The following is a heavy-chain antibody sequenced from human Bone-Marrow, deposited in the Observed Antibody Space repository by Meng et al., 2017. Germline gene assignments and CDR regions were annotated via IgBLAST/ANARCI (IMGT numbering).Heavy chain of an antibody. CDR1: GSPFTSFY. D-gene: IGHD6-19*01. CDR2: INPSGGST. CDR3: ARVQSSGWSPGY. V-gene: IGHV1-46*01. Sequence: QMQVVQPGAEVKRPGASVRVSFQASGSPFTSFYMHGVRQAPGKGLEWMGIINPSGGSTSYAQKFQGRVSMTRDTSTSTVYMELSSLRSEDTAVYYCARVQSSGWSPGYWGQGTLVTVSS. J-gene: IGHJ4*02.